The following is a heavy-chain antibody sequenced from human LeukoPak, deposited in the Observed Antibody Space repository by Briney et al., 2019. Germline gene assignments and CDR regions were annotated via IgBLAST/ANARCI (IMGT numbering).Heavy chain of an antibody. D-gene: IGHD3-22*01. CDR3: ARGSYYYDSSGYPYYYYGMDV. CDR2: IYYSGST. V-gene: IGHV4-59*12. Sequence: SETLSLTCTVSGGSISSYYWSWIRQPPGKGLEWIGYIYYSGSTNYNPSLKSRVTISVDKSKNQFSLKLSSVTAADTAVYYCARGSYYYDSSGYPYYYYGMDVWGQGTTVTVSS. J-gene: IGHJ6*02. CDR1: GGSISSYY.